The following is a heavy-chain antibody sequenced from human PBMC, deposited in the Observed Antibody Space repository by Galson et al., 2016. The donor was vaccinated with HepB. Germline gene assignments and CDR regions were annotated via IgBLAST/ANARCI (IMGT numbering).Heavy chain of an antibody. V-gene: IGHV3-33*01. Sequence: SLRLSCAASRFIFRSYGMHWVRQAPGKGLEWVAVIYYDEIRKYYADSVKGRFTISREKSKNTVFLHLNSLRVEDTAVYYCASSSVGYCGGDCYYGMDVWGQGTTVSVSS. J-gene: IGHJ6*02. CDR1: RFIFRSYG. CDR3: ASSSVGYCGGDCYYGMDV. CDR2: IYYDEIRK. D-gene: IGHD2-21*01.